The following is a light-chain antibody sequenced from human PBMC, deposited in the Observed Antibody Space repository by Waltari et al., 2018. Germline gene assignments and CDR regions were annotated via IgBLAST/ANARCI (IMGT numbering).Light chain of an antibody. J-gene: IGLJ2*01. Sequence: QSALTQPASVSGSPGQSISIPCTGISSDGGGFNFVSWYQQHPGKAPELMIYDVFNRPSGVSSRFSGSKSDNAASLAISGLQAEDEAVYYCSSYTASPPHVVFGGGTKVTVL. V-gene: IGLV2-14*03. CDR2: DVF. CDR3: SSYTASPPHVV. CDR1: SSDGGGFNF.